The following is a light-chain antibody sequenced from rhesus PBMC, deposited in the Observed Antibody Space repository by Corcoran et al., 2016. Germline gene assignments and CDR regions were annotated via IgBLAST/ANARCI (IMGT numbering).Light chain of an antibody. CDR1: QSVGSY. V-gene: IGKV3-24*04. CDR2: GAS. CDR3: EQSSNLWT. J-gene: IGKJ1*01. Sequence: ETVVTQSPATLSLSPGERATLSCRVSQSVGSYLAWYQQKPGQAPRLLIYGASSRATGVPDRFSGSGSGRDFTFTRSGLETEDVGVYYCEQSSNLWTFGQGTKVEV.